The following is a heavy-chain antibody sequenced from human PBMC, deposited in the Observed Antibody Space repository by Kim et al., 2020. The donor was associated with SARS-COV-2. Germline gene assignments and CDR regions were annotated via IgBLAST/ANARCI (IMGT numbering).Heavy chain of an antibody. V-gene: IGHV4-4*02. D-gene: IGHD3-22*01. CDR3: ARERDYYDSSGPIDY. CDR1: GGSISSSNW. CDR2: IYHSGST. Sequence: SETLSLTCAVSGGSISSSNWWSWVRQPPGKGLEWLGEIYHSGSTNYNPSLKSRVTISVDKSKNQFSLKLSSVTAADTAVYYCARERDYYDSSGPIDYWGQGTLVTVSS. J-gene: IGHJ4*02.